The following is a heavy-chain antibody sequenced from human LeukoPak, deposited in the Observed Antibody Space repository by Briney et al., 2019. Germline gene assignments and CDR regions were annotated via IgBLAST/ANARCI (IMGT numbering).Heavy chain of an antibody. CDR3: ARPPSVTMIVMEV. CDR2: ISVSGDT. Sequence: GGSLRLSCAASGFXFSNYAISWVRQAPGKGLEWVSVISVSGDTYYADSVKGRFTTSRDNSKNTLFLQINSLRAEDTAVYYCARPPSVTMIVMEVWGQGTLVTVSS. V-gene: IGHV3-23*01. D-gene: IGHD3-22*01. J-gene: IGHJ4*02. CDR1: GFXFSNYA.